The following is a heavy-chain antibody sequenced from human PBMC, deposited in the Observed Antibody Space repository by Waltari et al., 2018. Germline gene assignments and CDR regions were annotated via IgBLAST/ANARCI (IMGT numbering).Heavy chain of an antibody. CDR1: GFTFSSYA. J-gene: IGHJ3*02. Sequence: EVQLLESGGGLVQPGGSLRLSCAASGFTFSSYAMSWVRTAPGKGLEWVSVIYSGGSSTYYADSVKGRFTISRDNSKNTLYLQMNSLRAEDTAVYYCAKDFPSGYSGSGAFDIWGQGTMVTVSS. CDR2: IYSGGSST. D-gene: IGHD5-12*01. CDR3: AKDFPSGYSGSGAFDI. V-gene: IGHV3-23*03.